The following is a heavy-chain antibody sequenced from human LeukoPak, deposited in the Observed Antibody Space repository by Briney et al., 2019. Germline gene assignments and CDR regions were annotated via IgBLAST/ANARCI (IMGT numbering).Heavy chain of an antibody. Sequence: SETLSLTCTVSGGSISSYYWSWIRQPPGKGLEWIGYIYYSGSTNYNPSLKSRVTISVDTSKNQFSLKLSSVTAADTAVYYCARLYSQDYGMDVWGQGTTVTVSS. CDR1: GGSISSYY. CDR2: IYYSGST. CDR3: ARLYSQDYGMDV. J-gene: IGHJ6*02. D-gene: IGHD2-15*01. V-gene: IGHV4-59*01.